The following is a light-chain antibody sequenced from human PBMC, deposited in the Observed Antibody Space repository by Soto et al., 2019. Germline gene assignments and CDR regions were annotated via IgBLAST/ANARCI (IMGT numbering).Light chain of an antibody. CDR2: GAS. Sequence: EIVMTQSPATLSVFPGGRATVSCRPSQSVRGNLAWYQQKPGQSPRLLIYGASSRATGIPDRFSGSGSGTEFTLTVRSLKSEDFAVYYGQKSNNWPFITVGKGKRRAIK. V-gene: IGKV3-15*01. CDR1: QSVRGN. J-gene: IGKJ5*01. CDR3: QKSNNWPFIT.